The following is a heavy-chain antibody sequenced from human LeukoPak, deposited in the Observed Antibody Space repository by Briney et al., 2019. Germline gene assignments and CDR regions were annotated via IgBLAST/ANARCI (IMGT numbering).Heavy chain of an antibody. V-gene: IGHV3-21*01. J-gene: IGHJ4*02. CDR3: ARVILYSSGWYAGNDY. CDR1: GFTFSSYS. Sequence: GGSLRLSCAASGFTFSSYSMNWVRQAPGKGLEWVSSISSSGSYIYYADPVKGRFTISRDNAKNTLDLQMNSLRAEDTAIYYCARVILYSSGWYAGNDYWGQGTLVTVSS. D-gene: IGHD6-19*01. CDR2: ISSSGSYI.